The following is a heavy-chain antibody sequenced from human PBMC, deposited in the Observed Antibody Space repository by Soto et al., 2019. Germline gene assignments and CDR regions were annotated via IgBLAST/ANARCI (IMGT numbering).Heavy chain of an antibody. CDR1: GYTFTIYG. CDR3: ARPKGYSSSWYTDYYYYYMDV. D-gene: IGHD6-13*01. CDR2: ISAYNGNT. V-gene: IGHV1-18*01. J-gene: IGHJ6*03. Sequence: ASVKVSCKASGYTFTIYGISWVRQAPGQGLEWMGWISAYNGNTNYAQKLQGRVTMTTDTSTSTAYMELRSLRSDDTAVYYCARPKGYSSSWYTDYYYYYMDVWGKGTTVTVSS.